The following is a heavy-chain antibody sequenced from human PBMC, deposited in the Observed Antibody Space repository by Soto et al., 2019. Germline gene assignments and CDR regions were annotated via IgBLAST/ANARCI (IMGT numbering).Heavy chain of an antibody. V-gene: IGHV1-69*06. CDR2: IIPLYGTV. CDR1: AGTFNRYG. D-gene: IGHD2-21*01. J-gene: IGHJ1*01. Sequence: ASVKVSCKASAGTFNRYGISWVRQAPGQGLDWMGVIIPLYGTVNYAQKFQGRVSITADKSTSTAYMDLNSLRSDDTAVYYCARVSLIRRVPPSHIRLWGQG. CDR3: ARVSLIRRVPPSHIRL.